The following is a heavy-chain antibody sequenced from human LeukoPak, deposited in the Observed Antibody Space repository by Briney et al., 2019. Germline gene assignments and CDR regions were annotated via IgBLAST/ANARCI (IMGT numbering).Heavy chain of an antibody. D-gene: IGHD6-19*01. CDR1: GFTFSSYS. Sequence: GGSLRLSCAASGFTFSSYSMNWVRQAPGKGLEWVSYISSGSSTIYYADSVKGRLTISRDNAENSLYLQMNSLRVEDTAVFYCARGAVAGIYHFDFWGQGTLVTVSS. V-gene: IGHV3-48*01. CDR2: ISSGSSTI. J-gene: IGHJ4*02. CDR3: ARGAVAGIYHFDF.